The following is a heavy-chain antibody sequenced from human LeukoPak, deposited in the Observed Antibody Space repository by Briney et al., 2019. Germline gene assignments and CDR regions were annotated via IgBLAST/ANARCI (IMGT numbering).Heavy chain of an antibody. J-gene: IGHJ3*02. CDR3: ARRRRERAYKDAFDI. Sequence: SETLSLTCTVSGGSISSSPYYWGWIRQPPGKGLEGIGSIYYSGSTYYNPSLKSRVTISVDTSKNQFSLNLSSVTAADTAVYYCARRRRERAYKDAFDIWGQGTMVTVSS. D-gene: IGHD5-24*01. CDR1: GGSISSSPYY. V-gene: IGHV4-39*01. CDR2: IYYSGST.